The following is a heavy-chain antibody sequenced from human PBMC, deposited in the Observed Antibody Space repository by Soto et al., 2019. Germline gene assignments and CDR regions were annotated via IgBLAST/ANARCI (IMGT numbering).Heavy chain of an antibody. D-gene: IGHD2-21*01. CDR2: IVVGSGNT. V-gene: IGHV1-58*01. Sequence: SLMVSCNASGSTFTSSALQWERQARGQRHEWIGWIVVGSGNTNYAQKFQERVTITRDMSTSTAYMKLSSLTSEDTAVYYCAASLPDQCYSAIDYWGQGTLVTVS. CDR3: AASLPDQCYSAIDY. J-gene: IGHJ4*02. CDR1: GSTFTSSA.